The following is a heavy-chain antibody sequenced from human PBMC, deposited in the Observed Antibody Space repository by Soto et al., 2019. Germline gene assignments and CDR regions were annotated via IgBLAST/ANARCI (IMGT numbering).Heavy chain of an antibody. CDR1: GFTFNRKT. Sequence: PGGSLRLSCAASGFTFNRKTMNWVRQAPGKGLEWLSSITSTSRTIYYTDSVKGRFTISRDNAKNSLYLQMHSLRDEDTALYYCARDRDGHDAFDVWGQGTMVTVSS. CDR2: ITSTSRTI. D-gene: IGHD3-10*01. V-gene: IGHV3-48*02. CDR3: ARDRDGHDAFDV. J-gene: IGHJ3*01.